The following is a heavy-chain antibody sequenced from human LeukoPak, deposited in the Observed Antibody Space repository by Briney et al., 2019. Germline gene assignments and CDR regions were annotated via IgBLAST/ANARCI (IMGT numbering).Heavy chain of an antibody. CDR2: INTNTGNP. V-gene: IGHV7-4-1*02. Sequence: ASVKVSCKASGYTFTSCAMNWVRQAPGQGLEWMGWINTNTGNPTYAQGFTGRFVFSFDTSVSTAYLQISSLKTEDTAVYYCARVHYYDSSGYSNWFDPWGQGTLVTVSS. J-gene: IGHJ5*02. CDR1: GYTFTSCA. CDR3: ARVHYYDSSGYSNWFDP. D-gene: IGHD3-22*01.